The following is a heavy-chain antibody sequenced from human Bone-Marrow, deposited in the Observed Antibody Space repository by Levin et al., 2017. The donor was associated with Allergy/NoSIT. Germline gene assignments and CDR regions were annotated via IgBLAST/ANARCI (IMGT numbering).Heavy chain of an antibody. Sequence: GASVKVSCKASGYTLNSYGIIWVRQAPGQGLEWVGWISSYNGHTHYAQKVQGRVTMTTDTSTSTAYMELRSLRSDDTAVYFCARRPYNGNYYADYWGQGTLVTVSS. CDR3: ARRPYNGNYYADY. V-gene: IGHV1-18*01. CDR1: GYTLNSYG. J-gene: IGHJ4*02. D-gene: IGHD1-26*01. CDR2: ISSYNGHT.